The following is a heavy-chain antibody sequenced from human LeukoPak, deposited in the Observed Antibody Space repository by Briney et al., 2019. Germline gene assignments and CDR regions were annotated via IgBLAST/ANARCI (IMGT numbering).Heavy chain of an antibody. Sequence: PGGSLRLSCAASGFTFSSYAMSWVRQAPGKGLGWVSAISGSGGSTYYADSVKGRFTISRDNSKNTLYLQMNSLRAEDTAVYYCAKGYTVAPDYYFDYWGQGTLVTVSS. CDR3: AKGYTVAPDYYFDY. J-gene: IGHJ4*02. CDR2: ISGSGGST. V-gene: IGHV3-23*01. D-gene: IGHD5-12*01. CDR1: GFTFSSYA.